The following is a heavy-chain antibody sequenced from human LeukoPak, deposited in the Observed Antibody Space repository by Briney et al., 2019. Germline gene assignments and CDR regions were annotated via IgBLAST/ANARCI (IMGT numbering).Heavy chain of an antibody. CDR3: AKSSVGGGFYSLGYHYYRMDV. CDR1: GFTFSNYR. D-gene: IGHD2/OR15-2a*01. V-gene: IGHV3-23*01. J-gene: IGHJ6*02. Sequence: GGSLRLCCAASGFTFSNYRMTWVRQAPGKGLEWVSGISGSGRNAYYADSVKGRFTISRDNSKNMLYLQMNGLRAEDTALYYCAKSSVGGGFYSLGYHYYRMDVWGQGTTVTVSS. CDR2: ISGSGRNA.